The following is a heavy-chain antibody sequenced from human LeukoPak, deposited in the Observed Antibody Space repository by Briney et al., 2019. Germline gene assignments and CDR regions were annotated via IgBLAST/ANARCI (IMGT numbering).Heavy chain of an antibody. V-gene: IGHV4-59*01. CDR3: ARAFPLYYYDSSGYYYDY. D-gene: IGHD3-22*01. CDR1: GGSISSYY. CDR2: IYYSGST. J-gene: IGHJ4*02. Sequence: SETLSLTCTVSGGSISSYYWSWIRQSPGKGLEWIGYIYYSGSTNYNPSLKSRVTISVDTSKNQFSLKLSSVTAADTAVYYCARAFPLYYYDSSGYYYDYWGQGTLVTVSS.